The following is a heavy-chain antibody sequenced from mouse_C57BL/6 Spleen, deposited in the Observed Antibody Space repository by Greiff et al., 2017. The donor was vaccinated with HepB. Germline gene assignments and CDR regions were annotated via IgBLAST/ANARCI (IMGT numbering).Heavy chain of an antibody. V-gene: IGHV5-6*01. Sequence: EVKVVESGGDLVKPGGSLKLSCAASGFTFRSYGMSWVRQTPDKRLEWVATISSGGSYTYYPDSVKGRFTISRDNAKNTLYLQMSSLKSEDTAMYYCARPYYGSSYFDYWGEGTTLTVSS. D-gene: IGHD1-1*01. CDR3: ARPYYGSSYFDY. J-gene: IGHJ2*01. CDR2: ISSGGSYT. CDR1: GFTFRSYG.